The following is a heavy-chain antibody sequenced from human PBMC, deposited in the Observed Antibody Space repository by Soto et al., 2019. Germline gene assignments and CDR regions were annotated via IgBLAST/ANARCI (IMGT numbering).Heavy chain of an antibody. Sequence: HPGGSLRLSCAASGFTFSSYGMHWVRQAPGKGLEWVAVIWYDGSNKYYADSVKGRFTISRDNSKNTLYLQMNSLRAEDTAVYYCARVLDFGYSSSWYYYYGMDVWGQGTTVTVSS. CDR2: IWYDGSNK. J-gene: IGHJ6*02. D-gene: IGHD6-13*01. CDR3: ARVLDFGYSSSWYYYYGMDV. V-gene: IGHV3-33*01. CDR1: GFTFSSYG.